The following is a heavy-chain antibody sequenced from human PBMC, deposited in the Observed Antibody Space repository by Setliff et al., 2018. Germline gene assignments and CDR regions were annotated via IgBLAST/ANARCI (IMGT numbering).Heavy chain of an antibody. CDR2: VHFTGST. V-gene: IGHV4-61*01. CDR3: ARKVEQWLTPHFDY. J-gene: IGHJ4*02. CDR1: GYSMSSGYY. Sequence: PSETLSLTCAVSGYSMSSGYYWGWFRQPPGKGLEWIGYVHFTGSTNYNPSLKSRVTMSVDVSKSQFSLRLSSVTAADTAVYYCARKVEQWLTPHFDYWGQGALVTVSS. D-gene: IGHD6-19*01.